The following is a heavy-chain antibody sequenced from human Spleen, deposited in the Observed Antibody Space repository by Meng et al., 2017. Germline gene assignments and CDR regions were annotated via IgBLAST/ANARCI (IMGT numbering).Heavy chain of an antibody. J-gene: IGHJ3*02. Sequence: SLKISCAASGFTFDDYAMHWVRQAPGKGLEWVSGISWNSGSIGYADSVKGRFTISRDNSKNTLYLQMNSLRAEDTAVYYCAKDLAYCGGDCSVPAFDIWGQGTMVTVSS. D-gene: IGHD2-21*02. V-gene: IGHV3-9*01. CDR2: ISWNSGSI. CDR1: GFTFDDYA. CDR3: AKDLAYCGGDCSVPAFDI.